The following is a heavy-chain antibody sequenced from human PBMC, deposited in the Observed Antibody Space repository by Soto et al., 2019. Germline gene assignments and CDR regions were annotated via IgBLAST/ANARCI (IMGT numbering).Heavy chain of an antibody. D-gene: IGHD2-2*01. V-gene: IGHV1-18*01. J-gene: IGHJ5*02. CDR2: ISAYTRNT. CDR3: ARDGGVIVVVPSSWFDT. Sequence: GXSVKVSCKASVYTFTNYGVSWVRQAPGQRLEWMGWISAYTRNTNYAQMFQGRVTMTTDTSTSTAYMELRSLTSDDTAVYYCARDGGVIVVVPSSWFDTWGQGTLVTVSS. CDR1: VYTFTNYG.